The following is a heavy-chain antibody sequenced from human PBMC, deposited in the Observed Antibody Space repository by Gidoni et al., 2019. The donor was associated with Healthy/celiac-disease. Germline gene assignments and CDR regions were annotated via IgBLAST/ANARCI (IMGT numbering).Heavy chain of an antibody. CDR1: GGSISSYY. Sequence: QVQLQESGPGLVKPSETLSLTCTVSGGSISSYYWSWIRQPPGKGLEWNGYIYYSGSTNYNPSLKSRVTISVDTSKNQFSLKLSSVTAADTAVYYCARESVRGGAPGFNWFDPWGQGTLVTVSS. V-gene: IGHV4-59*01. CDR3: ARESVRGGAPGFNWFDP. J-gene: IGHJ5*02. D-gene: IGHD3-16*01. CDR2: IYYSGST.